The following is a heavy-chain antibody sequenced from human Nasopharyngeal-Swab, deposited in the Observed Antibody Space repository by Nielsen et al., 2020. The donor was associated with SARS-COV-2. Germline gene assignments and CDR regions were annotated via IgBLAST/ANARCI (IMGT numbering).Heavy chain of an antibody. CDR3: ARDPQRDYCGGDCSYFDY. J-gene: IGHJ4*02. V-gene: IGHV3-21*01. D-gene: IGHD2-21*02. Sequence: LSLTCAASGFTFSSYSMNWVRQAPGKGLEWVSSISSSSSYIYYADSVKGRFTISRDNAKNSLYLQMNSLRAEDTAVYYCARDPQRDYCGGDCSYFDYWGQGTLVTVSS. CDR1: GFTFSSYS. CDR2: ISSSSSYI.